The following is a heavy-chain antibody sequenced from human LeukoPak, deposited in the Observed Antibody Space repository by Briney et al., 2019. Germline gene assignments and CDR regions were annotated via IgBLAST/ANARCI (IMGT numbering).Heavy chain of an antibody. D-gene: IGHD3-22*01. CDR3: ARGYYDSSGYYHEYFQH. J-gene: IGHJ1*01. V-gene: IGHV1-69*05. CDR2: IIPIFGTA. Sequence: GSSVKVSCKASGGTFSSYAISWVRQAPGQGLEWMGGIIPIFGTANYAQKFQGRVTITTDESTSTAYMELSSLRSEDTAVYYCARGYYDSSGYYHEYFQHWGQGTLVTVSS. CDR1: GGTFSSYA.